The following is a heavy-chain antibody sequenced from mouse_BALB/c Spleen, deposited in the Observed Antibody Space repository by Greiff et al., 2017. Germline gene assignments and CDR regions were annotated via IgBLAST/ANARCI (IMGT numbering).Heavy chain of an antibody. V-gene: IGHV5-12-1*01. J-gene: IGHJ4*01. CDR1: GFAFSSYD. CDR3: ARHTITTVVAPYAMDY. Sequence: EVMLVESGGGLVKPGGSLKLSCAASGFAFSSYDMSWVRQTPEKRLEWVAYISSGGGSTYYPDTVKGRFTISRDNAKNTLYLQMSSLKSEDTAMYYCARHTITTVVAPYAMDYWGQGTSVTVSS. CDR2: ISSGGGST. D-gene: IGHD1-1*01.